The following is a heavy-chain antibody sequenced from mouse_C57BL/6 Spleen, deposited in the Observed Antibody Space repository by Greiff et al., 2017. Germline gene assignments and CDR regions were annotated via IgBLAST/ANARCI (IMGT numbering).Heavy chain of an antibody. V-gene: IGHV5-17*01. CDR1: GFTFSDYG. J-gene: IGHJ3*01. CDR2: ISSGSSTI. D-gene: IGHD2-4*01. CDR3: ASPSLFYDYDVFAY. Sequence: EVQLVESGGGLVKPGGSLKLSCAAPGFTFSDYGMHWVRQAPEKGLEWVAYISSGSSTIYYADTVKGRFTISRDNAKNTLFLQMTSLRSEDTAMYYCASPSLFYDYDVFAYWGQGTLVTVSA.